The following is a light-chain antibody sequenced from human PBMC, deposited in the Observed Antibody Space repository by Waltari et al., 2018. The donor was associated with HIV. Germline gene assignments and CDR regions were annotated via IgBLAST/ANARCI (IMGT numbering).Light chain of an antibody. CDR2: RYN. J-gene: IGLJ2*01. Sequence: QSVLTQPPSASGTPGQRVAISCSGSSSNIGSNTITWYQQLSGTAPKLLLNRYNRRPSCVPARFSLSKSGTSGSLATSGLQSEDEADYYCASWDDNRNAVVFGGGTKLTVL. CDR1: SSNIGSNT. V-gene: IGLV1-44*01. CDR3: ASWDDNRNAVV.